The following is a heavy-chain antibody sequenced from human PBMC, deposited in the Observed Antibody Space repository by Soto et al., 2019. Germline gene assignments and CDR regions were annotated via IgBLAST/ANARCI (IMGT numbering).Heavy chain of an antibody. Sequence: QVQLVESGGGVVQPGRSLRLSCAASGFTFSSYGMHWVRQAPGKGLEWVAVIWYDGSNKYYADSVKGRFTISRDNSKNRLYLQMNSLRAEDTAVYYCAREPQSVELRPGPIYYYYYGMDVWGQGTTVTVSS. CDR2: IWYDGSNK. D-gene: IGHD1-7*01. J-gene: IGHJ6*02. V-gene: IGHV3-33*01. CDR3: AREPQSVELRPGPIYYYYYGMDV. CDR1: GFTFSSYG.